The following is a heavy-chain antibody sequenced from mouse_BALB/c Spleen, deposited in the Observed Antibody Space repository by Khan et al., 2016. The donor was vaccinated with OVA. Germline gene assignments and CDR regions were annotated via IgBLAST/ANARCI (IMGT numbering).Heavy chain of an antibody. CDR2: ISTYYGDA. Sequence: QVRLQQSGAELARPGVAVKISCKGSGYTFPDFAMHWVKRGHTKSLEWIGVISTYYGDADYNQKFKGKASMTVDKSSSTAYMALARLTSEDSAIYDCVRGGRFAYWGQGTLVTVSA. CDR1: GYTFPDFA. D-gene: IGHD1-1*02. J-gene: IGHJ3*01. V-gene: IGHV1S137*01. CDR3: VRGGRFAY.